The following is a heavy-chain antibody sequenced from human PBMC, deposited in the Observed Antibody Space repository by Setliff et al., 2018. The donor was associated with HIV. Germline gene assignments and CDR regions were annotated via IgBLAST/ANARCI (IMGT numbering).Heavy chain of an antibody. CDR1: GDTFTSYY. D-gene: IGHD6-19*01. J-gene: IGHJ4*02. CDR3: ARGREKQWPVLADCLFDF. Sequence: ASVKVSCKASGDTFTSYYMHWVRRAPGQGLEWMGMISPSGASTKYAQRLQGRVTLTRDTSSSTVYVELSSLRSDDTAVYYCARGREKQWPVLADCLFDFWGQGTLVTVSS. CDR2: ISPSGAST. V-gene: IGHV1-46*01.